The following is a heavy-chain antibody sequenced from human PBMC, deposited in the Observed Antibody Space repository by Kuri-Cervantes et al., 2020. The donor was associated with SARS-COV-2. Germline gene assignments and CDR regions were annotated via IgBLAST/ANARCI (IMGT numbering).Heavy chain of an antibody. J-gene: IGHJ3*01. D-gene: IGHD3-16*02. CDR1: GCTFSSYW. CDR2: IKQDGSEK. Sequence: GGSLRLSCAASGCTFSSYWMSWVRQAPGKGLEWVDNIKQDGSEKYYVDAVKGRFTISRDNAKNSLYLHMNSLRAEDTAVYYCARYRGDAFDLWGQGTMVTVSS. CDR3: ARYRGDAFDL. V-gene: IGHV3-7*01.